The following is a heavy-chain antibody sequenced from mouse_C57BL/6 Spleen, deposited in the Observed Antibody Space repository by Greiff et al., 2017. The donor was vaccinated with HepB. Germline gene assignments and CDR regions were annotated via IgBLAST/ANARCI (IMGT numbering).Heavy chain of an antibody. D-gene: IGHD1-1*01. Sequence: VQLQQSGPELVKPGASVKISCKASGYSFTSYYIHWVKQRPGQGLEWIGWIYPGSGNTKYNEKFKGKATLTADTSSSTAYMQLSSLTSEDSAVYYCARERGVITTVVATRYFDVWGTGTTVTVSS. CDR1: GYSFTSYY. J-gene: IGHJ1*03. CDR2: IYPGSGNT. CDR3: ARERGVITTVVATRYFDV. V-gene: IGHV1-66*01.